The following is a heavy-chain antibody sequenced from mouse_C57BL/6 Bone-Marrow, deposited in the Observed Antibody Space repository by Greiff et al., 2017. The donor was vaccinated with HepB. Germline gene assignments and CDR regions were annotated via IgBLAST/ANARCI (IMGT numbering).Heavy chain of an antibody. Sequence: EVQRVESGGGLVKPGGSLKLSCAASGFTFSDDGMHWVRQAPEKGLEWVAYISSGSSTIYYADTVKGRFTISRDNAKNTLFLQMTSLRSEDTAMYYCARNPPDYWGQGTTLTVSS. J-gene: IGHJ2*01. V-gene: IGHV5-17*01. CDR1: GFTFSDDG. CDR2: ISSGSSTI. CDR3: ARNPPDY.